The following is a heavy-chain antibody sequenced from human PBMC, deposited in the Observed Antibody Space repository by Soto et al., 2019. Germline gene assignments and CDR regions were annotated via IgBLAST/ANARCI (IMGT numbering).Heavy chain of an antibody. CDR3: ARGLISGSQYSEGWYFFDF. J-gene: IGHJ4*02. D-gene: IGHD1-26*01. CDR2: INHSGSA. V-gene: IGHV4-34*01. CDR1: GGSFSGYI. Sequence: PSDTLSLTCDVYGGSFSGYIWTWIRQTPGKGLQWIGQINHSGSANYNPSLRSRVTISVHTSNSQFSLELSSVTAADTAVYYCARGLISGSQYSEGWYFFDFWGQGTQVTVSS.